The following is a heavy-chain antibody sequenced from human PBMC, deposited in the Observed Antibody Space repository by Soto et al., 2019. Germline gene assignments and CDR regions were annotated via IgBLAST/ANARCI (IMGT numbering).Heavy chain of an antibody. V-gene: IGHV3-23*01. CDR1: GFTFSTYA. CDR2: ISGSGGST. Sequence: PGGSMILSCAASGFTFSTYAMHWLRQAPGKGLEWVSAISGSGGSTYYADSVKGRFTISRDNSKNTLYLQMNSLRAEDTAVYYCAKDSRLMWLVAYWGQGTLVTVSS. CDR3: AKDSRLMWLVAY. D-gene: IGHD6-19*01. J-gene: IGHJ4*02.